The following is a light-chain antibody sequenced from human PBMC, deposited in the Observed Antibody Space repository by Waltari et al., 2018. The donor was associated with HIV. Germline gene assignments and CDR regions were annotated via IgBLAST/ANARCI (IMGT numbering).Light chain of an antibody. J-gene: IGLJ3*02. CDR2: DVY. V-gene: IGLV2-11*01. CDR1: FRDVGGYNF. CDR3: CSYAGSFTLL. Sequence: QSALTQPRSVSGSPGQSVTISCSGTFRDVGGYNFVSWYQQHSGKAPKLVFFDVYKRPSGVPVRFSGSKSGNTASLTVSGLQAEDEADYFCCSYAGSFTLLFGGGTNLAVL.